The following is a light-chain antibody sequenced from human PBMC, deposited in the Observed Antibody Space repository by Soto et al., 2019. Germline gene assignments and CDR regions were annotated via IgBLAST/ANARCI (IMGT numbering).Light chain of an antibody. V-gene: IGKV3-20*01. Sequence: EIVLTQSPGALYFSQVERSTLSCRASQSVSSSYLAWYQQKPGQPPRLLIYGASSRATGIPDRFSGSGSGTDFTLTISRLEPEDFAVFYCQHYDSLPITFGQGTRLEIK. CDR1: QSVSSSY. CDR3: QHYDSLPIT. CDR2: GAS. J-gene: IGKJ5*01.